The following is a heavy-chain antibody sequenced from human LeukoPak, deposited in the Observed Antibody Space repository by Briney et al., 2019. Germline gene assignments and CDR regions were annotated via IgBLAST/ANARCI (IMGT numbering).Heavy chain of an antibody. CDR2: ISWNSGSV. CDR3: AKGHSRGYSSGWSAGYYYGMDI. D-gene: IGHD6-19*01. J-gene: IGHJ6*02. V-gene: IGHV3-9*01. CDR1: GSTFDDYA. Sequence: GGSLRLSCAASGSTFDDYAMHWVRQAPGKGLEWVSGISWNSGSVGYADSVKGRFTISRDNAKNSLYLQMNSLRAEDTALYYCAKGHSRGYSSGWSAGYYYGMDIWGQGTTVTVSS.